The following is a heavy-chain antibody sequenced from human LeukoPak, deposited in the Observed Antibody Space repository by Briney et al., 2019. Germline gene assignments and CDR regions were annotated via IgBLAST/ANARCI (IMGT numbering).Heavy chain of an antibody. V-gene: IGHV3-30*04. CDR3: ARDHLRSGQQLGYYYYGMDV. D-gene: IGHD6-13*01. CDR2: ISYDGSNK. CDR1: GFTFSSYA. J-gene: IGHJ6*02. Sequence: QSGRSLRLSCAASGFTFSSYAMHWARQAPGKGLEWVAVISYDGSNKYYADSVKGRFTISRDNSKNTLYLQMNSLRAEDTAVYYCARDHLRSGQQLGYYYYGMDVWGQGTTVTVSS.